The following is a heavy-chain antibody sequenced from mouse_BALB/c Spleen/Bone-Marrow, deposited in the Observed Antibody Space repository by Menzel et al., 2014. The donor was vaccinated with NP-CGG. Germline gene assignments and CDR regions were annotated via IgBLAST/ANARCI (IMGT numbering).Heavy chain of an antibody. J-gene: IGHJ3*01. CDR2: IDPANGNT. D-gene: IGHD1-1*01. CDR3: ARWDYGRAGFAY. CDR1: GFNIKDTY. V-gene: IGHV14-3*02. Sequence: VQLQQSGAELVKPGASVKLSCTASGFNIKDTYMHWVKQRPEQGLEWIGRIDPANGNTKYDSKFQGKAPITADTSSNTAYLQLSSLTSEDTAVYYCARWDYGRAGFAYWGHGTLVTVSA.